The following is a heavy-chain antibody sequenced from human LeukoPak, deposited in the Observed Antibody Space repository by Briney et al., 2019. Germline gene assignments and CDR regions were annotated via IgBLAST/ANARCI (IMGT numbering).Heavy chain of an antibody. D-gene: IGHD3-9*01. J-gene: IGHJ4*02. V-gene: IGHV3-9*01. Sequence: GGSLRPSCAASGFTFDDYATHWVRQAPGKGLEWVSGISWNSGTIGYADSVKGRFTISRDNAKNSLCLQMNSLRAEDTALYYCAKVNDILTESANYYFDYWGQGTLVTVSS. CDR1: GFTFDDYA. CDR3: AKVNDILTESANYYFDY. CDR2: ISWNSGTI.